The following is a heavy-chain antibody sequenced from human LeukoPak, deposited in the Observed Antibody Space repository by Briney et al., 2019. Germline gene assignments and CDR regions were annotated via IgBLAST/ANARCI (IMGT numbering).Heavy chain of an antibody. D-gene: IGHD3-10*01. CDR2: INPNSGGT. Sequence: GASVKVSRKASRYTFIGYYMHWVRQAPGQGLEWMGWINPNSGGTNYAQKFQGRVTMTRDTSISTAYMELSRLRSDDTAVYYCARDREYYGSGSSWFDPRGQGTLVTVSS. J-gene: IGHJ5*02. CDR3: ARDREYYGSGSSWFDP. V-gene: IGHV1-2*02. CDR1: RYTFIGYY.